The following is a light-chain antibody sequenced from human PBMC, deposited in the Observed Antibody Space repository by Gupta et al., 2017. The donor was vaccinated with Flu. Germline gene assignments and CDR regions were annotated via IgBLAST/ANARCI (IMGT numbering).Light chain of an antibody. CDR2: EVN. CDR1: SSDIGSYNY. J-gene: IGLJ3*02. CDR3: DSDAGSGIWV. V-gene: IGLV2-8*01. Sequence: QSALPQPPSASGSPGPSVPISCTGTSSDIGSYNYVSWYQQHPGKARKLMIYEVNRRPAGAPGRFSASKAGNTASLTVSGLPAEEAADYYHDSDAGSGIWVLGGGTKLTVL.